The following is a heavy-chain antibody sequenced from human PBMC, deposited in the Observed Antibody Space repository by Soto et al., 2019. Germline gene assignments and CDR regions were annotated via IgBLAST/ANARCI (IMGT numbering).Heavy chain of an antibody. V-gene: IGHV1-69*01. CDR2: IIPIFGTA. D-gene: IGHD1-1*01. CDR1: GGTFNSYA. CDR3: ALLGFRDGNTSTNNYGMDV. J-gene: IGHJ6*02. Sequence: QVQLVQSGAEVKKPGSSVKVSCKSSGGTFNSYAISWVRQAPGQGLEWMGGIIPIFGTANYAQNFQGRVAITAGESTSAAYMQLRSLRSEDTSVYYCALLGFRDGNTSTNNYGMDVWGQGTTVTVSS.